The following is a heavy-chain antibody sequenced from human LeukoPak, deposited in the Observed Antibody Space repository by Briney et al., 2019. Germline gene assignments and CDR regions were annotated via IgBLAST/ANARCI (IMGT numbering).Heavy chain of an antibody. CDR3: ARPIRGFWTGIIFDN. Sequence: GASVKVSCKASGYTFYNYGINWVRQAPGQGLEWMGWFNPYNDNTNYAQKFQGRVTMTTDTSTSTAYMELRSLRSDDTAVYYCARPIRGFWTGIIFDNWGQGTLVTVSS. V-gene: IGHV1-18*01. D-gene: IGHD3/OR15-3a*01. CDR2: FNPYNDNT. J-gene: IGHJ4*02. CDR1: GYTFYNYG.